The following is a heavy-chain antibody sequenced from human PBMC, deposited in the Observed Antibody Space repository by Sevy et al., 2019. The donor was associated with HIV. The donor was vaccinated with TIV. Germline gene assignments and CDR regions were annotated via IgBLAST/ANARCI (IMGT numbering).Heavy chain of an antibody. CDR3: VRADPDQHFDS. Sequence: ASVKVSCKASGDTFTNNYIHWVRQAPGQRLEWMGMVAPSAGNTTYAQKFQGRVTMTRDTSTSILYMELSSLRSEDTAVYYCVRADPDQHFDSWGQGTLVTVSS. J-gene: IGHJ4*02. CDR1: GDTFTNNY. V-gene: IGHV1-46*01. CDR2: VAPSAGNT.